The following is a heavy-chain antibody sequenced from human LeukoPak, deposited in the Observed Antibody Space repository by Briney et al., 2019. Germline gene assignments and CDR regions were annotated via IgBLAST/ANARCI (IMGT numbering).Heavy chain of an antibody. J-gene: IGHJ5*02. CDR2: INHSGST. Sequence: MASETLSLTCAVYGGSFSGYYWSWIRQPPGKGLEWIGEINHSGSTNYNPSLKSRVTISVDTSKNQFSLKLSSVTAADTAVYYCARVDFWSGYLDPWGQGTLVTVSS. CDR3: ARVDFWSGYLDP. V-gene: IGHV4-34*01. D-gene: IGHD3-3*01. CDR1: GGSFSGYY.